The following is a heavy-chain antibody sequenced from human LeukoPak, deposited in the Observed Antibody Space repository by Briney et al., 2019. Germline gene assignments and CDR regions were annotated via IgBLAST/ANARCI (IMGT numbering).Heavy chain of an antibody. CDR2: ISNSGGDT. J-gene: IGHJ4*02. CDR3: AKLRGGAYSTWFFDY. V-gene: IGHV3-23*01. Sequence: GGSLRLSCAASGFSFSSYAMNWVRQAPGQGLEWVSLISNSGGDTYYAHSVKGRFTISRDNSKDTLYLEMNSLRAEDTAVYYCAKLRGGAYSTWFFDYWGQGTLVTVSS. D-gene: IGHD3-22*01. CDR1: GFSFSSYA.